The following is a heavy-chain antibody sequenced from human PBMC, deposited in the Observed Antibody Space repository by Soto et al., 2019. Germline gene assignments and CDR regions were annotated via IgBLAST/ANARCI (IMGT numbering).Heavy chain of an antibody. CDR2: ISYDGSNK. V-gene: IGHV3-30-3*01. J-gene: IGHJ4*02. D-gene: IGHD3-10*01. Sequence: QVQLVESGGGVVQPGRSLRLSCAASGFTFSSYAMHWVRQAPGKGLEWVAVISYDGSNKYYADSVKGRFTISRDNSKNTLYLQMNRRRAEDTAVYYCSSGVDYWGQGTLVTVSS. CDR1: GFTFSSYA. CDR3: SSGVDY.